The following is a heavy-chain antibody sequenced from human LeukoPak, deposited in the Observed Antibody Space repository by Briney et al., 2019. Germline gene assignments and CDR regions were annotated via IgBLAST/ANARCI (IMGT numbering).Heavy chain of an antibody. V-gene: IGHV3-21*01. D-gene: IGHD1-26*01. CDR3: ARVGWELAYFDY. CDR1: GFTFSSYS. CDR2: ISSSSSYI. Sequence: GGSLRLSCAASGFTFSSYSMNWVRQAPGKGLEWVSSISSSSSYIYYADSVKGRFTISRGNAKNSLYLQMNSLRAEDTAVYYCARVGWELAYFDYWGQGTLVTVSS. J-gene: IGHJ4*02.